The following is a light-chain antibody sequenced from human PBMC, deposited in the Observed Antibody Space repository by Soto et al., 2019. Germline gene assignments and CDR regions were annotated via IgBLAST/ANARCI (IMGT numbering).Light chain of an antibody. CDR2: GAS. Sequence: DIQMTQSPSSLSASVGDRVTISCRASQTITTYLNWYQQKPGKAPQLLIYGASILQSGVPSRFTGSGSGTDFTLTISSLQPDDFATYHCQQTHSTPWTFGQGTKVDI. CDR1: QTITTY. J-gene: IGKJ1*01. CDR3: QQTHSTPWT. V-gene: IGKV1-39*01.